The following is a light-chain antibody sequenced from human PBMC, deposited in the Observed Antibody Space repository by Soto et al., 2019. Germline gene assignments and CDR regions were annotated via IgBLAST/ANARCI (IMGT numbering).Light chain of an antibody. J-gene: IGLJ1*01. Sequence: QSALTQPASVSGSPGQSITLSCTGTSSDVGRYDYVSWYQQHQGRAHKLIIYEVSNRPSGVSDRFSGSKSGNVASLTISRLQAADEADYYCGSYTTTYVRLFGTGTKVTVL. V-gene: IGLV2-14*01. CDR3: GSYTTTYVRL. CDR2: EVS. CDR1: SSDVGRYDY.